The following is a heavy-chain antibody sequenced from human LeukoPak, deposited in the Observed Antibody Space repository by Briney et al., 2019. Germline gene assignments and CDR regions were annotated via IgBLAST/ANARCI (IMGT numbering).Heavy chain of an antibody. CDR1: GYTFTGYY. CDR3: TRGPSYHSKWVGGMWFDP. J-gene: IGHJ5*02. D-gene: IGHD3-10*01. V-gene: IGHV1-2*02. CDR2: IHPNSGGT. Sequence: ASVKVSCKASGYTFTGYYMYWVRQAPGQGLEWMGWIHPNSGGTDYAQKFQGRVILTRDTSISTAYMELSRLRPDDTAMYYCTRGPSYHSKWVGGMWFDPWGQGTLVSVSS.